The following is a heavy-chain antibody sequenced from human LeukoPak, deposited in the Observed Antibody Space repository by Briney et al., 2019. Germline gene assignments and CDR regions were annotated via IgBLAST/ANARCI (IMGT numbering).Heavy chain of an antibody. J-gene: IGHJ6*03. CDR1: GFTFSTYW. CDR2: VNSDGINT. Sequence: GGSLRLSCAASGFTFSTYWMHWVRQAPGKGLVWVSRVNSDGINTSYADSEKGRFTISRDNAKNTLYLQMNSLRAEDTAVYYCARDRAAGTRYMDVWGKGTTVTVSS. V-gene: IGHV3-74*01. D-gene: IGHD6-13*01. CDR3: ARDRAAGTRYMDV.